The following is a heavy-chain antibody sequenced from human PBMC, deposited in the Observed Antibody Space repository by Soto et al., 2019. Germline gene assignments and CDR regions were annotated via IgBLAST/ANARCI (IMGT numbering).Heavy chain of an antibody. CDR1: GITSSSYA. CDR3: AKRLFAVVVVGGYDI. Sequence: LRLSCVASGITSSSYAMGWVRQAPGRGLEWVAGISGNGGSSYYAGAVKGRFTISRDNSKNTLYLQMSSLTVEDTAVYYCAKRLFAVVVVGGYDIWGQGTMVTVSS. D-gene: IGHD3-3*01. J-gene: IGHJ3*02. CDR2: ISGNGGSS. V-gene: IGHV3-23*01.